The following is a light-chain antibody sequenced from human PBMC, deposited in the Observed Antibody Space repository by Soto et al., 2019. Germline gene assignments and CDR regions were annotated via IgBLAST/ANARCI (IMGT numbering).Light chain of an antibody. V-gene: IGKV1-39*01. CDR3: ERRYRAAWT. J-gene: IGKJ5*01. Sequence: DTQSTQSPSSLSASVGDRVTIPCLASQSISSYLNWYQQKPGKAPKRLIYAASSLQSGVPSRFSGSGSGTDFALTISSVQAEEFAIYYYERRYRAAWTIGQGTRLEIK. CDR1: QSISSY. CDR2: AAS.